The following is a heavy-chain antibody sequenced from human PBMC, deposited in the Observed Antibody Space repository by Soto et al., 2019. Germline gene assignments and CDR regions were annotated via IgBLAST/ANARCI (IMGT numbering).Heavy chain of an antibody. J-gene: IGHJ4*02. CDR2: ISGYEGNT. V-gene: IGHV1-18*01. D-gene: IGHD6-13*01. CDR3: ARVGSRPSPIDF. CDR1: GYSFTTYD. Sequence: ASVKVSCKASGYSFTTYDITWVRQAPGQGLEWMGWISGYEGNTNYTQRLQGRVTMTTDTSTTTAYMELRSLKPDDTAVYYCARVGSRPSPIDFWGQGTLVTVSS.